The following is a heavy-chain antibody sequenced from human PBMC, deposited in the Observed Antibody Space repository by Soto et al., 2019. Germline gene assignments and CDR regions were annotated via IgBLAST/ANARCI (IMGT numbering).Heavy chain of an antibody. CDR3: ARVTAPNWNHFDY. Sequence: ASVKVSCKASGYTFTGYYMHWVRQAPGQGLEWMGWINPNSGGTNYAQKFQGWVTMTRDTSISTAYMELSRLRSADTAVYYCARVTAPNWNHFDYWGQGTLVTVSS. V-gene: IGHV1-2*04. D-gene: IGHD1-20*01. CDR1: GYTFTGYY. J-gene: IGHJ4*02. CDR2: INPNSGGT.